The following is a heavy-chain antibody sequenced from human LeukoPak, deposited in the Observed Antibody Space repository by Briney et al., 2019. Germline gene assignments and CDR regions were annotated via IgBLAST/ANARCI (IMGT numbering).Heavy chain of an antibody. V-gene: IGHV4-59*12. CDR1: GGSISSYY. J-gene: IGHJ6*02. CDR3: ARELSGVLWFGELLSLGMDV. CDR2: IYYSGST. D-gene: IGHD3-10*01. Sequence: SETLSLTCTVSGGSISSYYWSWIRQPPGKGLEWIGSIYYSGSTYYNPSLKSRVTISVDTSKNQFSLKLSSVTAADTAVYYCARELSGVLWFGELLSLGMDVWGQGTTVTVSS.